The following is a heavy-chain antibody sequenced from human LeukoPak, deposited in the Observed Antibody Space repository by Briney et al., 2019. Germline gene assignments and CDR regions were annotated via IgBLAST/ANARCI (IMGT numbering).Heavy chain of an antibody. Sequence: PGGSLRLSCAASGFTVSSNYMSWVHQAPGKGLEWVSVIYSGGSTYYADSVKGRFTISRDNSKNTLYLQMNSLRAEDTAVYYCASSAAGDLYFDYWGQGTLVTVSS. J-gene: IGHJ4*02. D-gene: IGHD6-13*01. CDR2: IYSGGST. CDR1: GFTVSSNY. CDR3: ASSAAGDLYFDY. V-gene: IGHV3-66*01.